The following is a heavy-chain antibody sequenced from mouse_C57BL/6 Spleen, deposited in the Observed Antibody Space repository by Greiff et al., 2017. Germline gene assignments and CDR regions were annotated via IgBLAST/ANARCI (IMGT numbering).Heavy chain of an antibody. J-gene: IGHJ2*01. CDR3: ARLDYYGKGDY. D-gene: IGHD1-1*01. CDR1: GYTFTSYW. CDR2: IDPSDSET. Sequence: QVQLKQPGAELVRPGSSVKLSCKASGYTFTSYWMHWVKQRPIQGLEWIGNIDPSDSETHYNQKFKDKATLTVDKSSSTAYMQLSSLTSEDSAVYYCARLDYYGKGDYWGQGTTLTVSS. V-gene: IGHV1-52*01.